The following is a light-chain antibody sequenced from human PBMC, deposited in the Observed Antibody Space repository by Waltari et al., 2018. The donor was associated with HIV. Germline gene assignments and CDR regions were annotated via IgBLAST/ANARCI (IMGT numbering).Light chain of an antibody. CDR2: EVT. V-gene: IGLV2-18*02. J-gene: IGLJ2*01. Sequence: QSALTQPPSVSGSPGQSVTISCAGTNSDIGGYDRVSWYQQPPGTTPKLLVYEVTKRPPGVPGRFSASKSGTTASLTISGLQAGDEGDYYCSSYSATNTVVFGGGTKLTVL. CDR1: NSDIGGYDR. CDR3: SSYSATNTVV.